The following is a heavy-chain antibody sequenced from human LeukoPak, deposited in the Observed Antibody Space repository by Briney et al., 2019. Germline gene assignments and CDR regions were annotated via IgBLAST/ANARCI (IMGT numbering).Heavy chain of an antibody. CDR1: GYTFPNFG. Sequence: AAVKVSCKASGYTFPNFGITWVRHAPGQGLEWMGWISPNSGNTKSAQKFQGRVTMTTDTSTSTAYMELRSLRSEDTAVYYCARGEMDYWGQGTLVTVSS. CDR2: ISPNSGNT. J-gene: IGHJ4*02. CDR3: ARGEMDY. V-gene: IGHV1-18*01. D-gene: IGHD5-24*01.